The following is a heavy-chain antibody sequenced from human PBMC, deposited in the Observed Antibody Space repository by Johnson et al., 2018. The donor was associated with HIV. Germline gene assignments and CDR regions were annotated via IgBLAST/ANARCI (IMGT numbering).Heavy chain of an antibody. V-gene: IGHV3-30*04. D-gene: IGHD3-10*01. J-gene: IGHJ3*02. Sequence: QVQLVESGGGVVQPEKSLRLSCAASGFTFSSYALHWVRQAPGKGLEWVAVISYDANNKYYADAVKGRFTISRDNSKNTLYLQMNSLRADDTAVYYCATKTVVRGIILPYPSFDIWGQGTMVTVSS. CDR2: ISYDANNK. CDR1: GFTFSSYA. CDR3: ATKTVVRGIILPYPSFDI.